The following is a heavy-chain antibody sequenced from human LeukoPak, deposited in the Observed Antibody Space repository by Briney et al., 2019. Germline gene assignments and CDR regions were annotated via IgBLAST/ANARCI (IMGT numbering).Heavy chain of an antibody. CDR2: IRSKANSYAT. Sequence: GGSLRLSCAASGFTFSGSAMHWVRQASGRGLEWVGRIRSKANSYATAYAASVKGRFTISRDDSKNTAYLQMNSLKTEDTAVYYCTRPGSSSSSDYWGQGTLVTVSS. J-gene: IGHJ4*02. V-gene: IGHV3-73*01. D-gene: IGHD6-6*01. CDR3: TRPGSSSSSDY. CDR1: GFTFSGSA.